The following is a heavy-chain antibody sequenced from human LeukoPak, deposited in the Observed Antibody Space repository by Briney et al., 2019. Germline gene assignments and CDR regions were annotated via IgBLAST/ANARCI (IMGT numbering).Heavy chain of an antibody. V-gene: IGHV3-30*02. CDR1: GFTFSNYG. CDR2: IRNDGSNK. J-gene: IGHJ4*02. Sequence: GGSLRLSCAASGFTFSNYGMHWVRQAPGKGLEWVAFIRNDGSNKYYADSVKGRFTISKDNSKNTLYLQMNSLRAEDTAVYYCAKEDRSTNHFDYWGQGTLVTVSS. D-gene: IGHD1-1*01. CDR3: AKEDRSTNHFDY.